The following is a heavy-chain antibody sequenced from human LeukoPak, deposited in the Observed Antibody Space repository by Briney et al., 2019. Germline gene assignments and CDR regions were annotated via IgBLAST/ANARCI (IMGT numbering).Heavy chain of an antibody. D-gene: IGHD3-3*01. Sequence: GGSLRLSCAASGFTFSNYNMNWVRQAPGKGLEWVSSITGSSDHISYADSVKGRFIISRDNSKSTLFLQMNTLRAEDTAIYYCAKDRHGVTSGGQGTLVTVSS. CDR1: GFTFSNYN. CDR2: ITGSSDHI. J-gene: IGHJ4*02. V-gene: IGHV3-23*01. CDR3: AKDRHGVTS.